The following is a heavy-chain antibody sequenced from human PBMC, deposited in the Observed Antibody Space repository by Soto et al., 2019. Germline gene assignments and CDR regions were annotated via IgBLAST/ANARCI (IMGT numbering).Heavy chain of an antibody. CDR3: AKGNSGYDSDYYYYMDV. CDR2: IKQDGSEK. D-gene: IGHD5-12*01. V-gene: IGHV3-7*03. CDR1: GFTFSSYW. J-gene: IGHJ6*03. Sequence: GGSLRLSCAASGFTFSSYWMSWVRQAPGKGLEWVANIKQDGSEKYYVDSVKGRFTISRDNAKNSLYLQMNSLRAEDTAVYYCAKGNSGYDSDYYYYMDVWGKGTKVTVSS.